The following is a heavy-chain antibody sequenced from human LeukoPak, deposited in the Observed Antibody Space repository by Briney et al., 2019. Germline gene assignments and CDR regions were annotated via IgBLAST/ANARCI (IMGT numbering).Heavy chain of an antibody. J-gene: IGHJ4*02. CDR2: INPNSGGT. D-gene: IGHD5-12*01. V-gene: IGHV1-2*02. CDR1: GYTFTGYY. Sequence: ASVKVSCKASGYTFTGYYMHWVRQAPGQGLEWMGWINPNSGGTNYAKKFQGRVTMTRDTSISTAYMELSRLRSDDTAVYYRARTIVATIANDYWGQGTLVTVSS. CDR3: ARTIVATIANDY.